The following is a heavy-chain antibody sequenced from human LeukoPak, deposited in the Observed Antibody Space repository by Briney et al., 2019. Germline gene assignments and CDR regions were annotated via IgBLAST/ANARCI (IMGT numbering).Heavy chain of an antibody. V-gene: IGHV4-61*02. CDR3: ARGPYSYDSSGAFDI. D-gene: IGHD3-22*01. J-gene: IGHJ3*02. CDR2: IPSSGST. CDR1: GDSISSGDYY. Sequence: PSETLSLTCTVSGDSISSGDYYWSWIRQPAGKGLEWIGRIPSSGSTNYNPSLKSRVTISVDTSKNQFSLKLSSVTAADTAVYFCARGPYSYDSSGAFDIWGQGTMVTVSS.